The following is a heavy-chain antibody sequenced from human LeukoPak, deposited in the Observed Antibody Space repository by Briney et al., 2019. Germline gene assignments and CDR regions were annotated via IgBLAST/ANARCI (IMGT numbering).Heavy chain of an antibody. Sequence: ASVKVSCKASGYTFTSYGISWVRQAPGQGLEWMGWISAYNGNTNYAQKLQGRVTMTTDTSTSTACMELRSLRSDDTAVYYCARRGKWELSSYMDVWGKGTTVTVSS. D-gene: IGHD1-26*01. CDR2: ISAYNGNT. V-gene: IGHV1-18*01. CDR1: GYTFTSYG. CDR3: ARRGKWELSSYMDV. J-gene: IGHJ6*03.